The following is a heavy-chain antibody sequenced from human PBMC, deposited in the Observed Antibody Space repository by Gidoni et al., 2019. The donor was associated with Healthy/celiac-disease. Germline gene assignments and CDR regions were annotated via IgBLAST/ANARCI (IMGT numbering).Heavy chain of an antibody. CDR3: ARYDGSGSYDY. V-gene: IGHV4-34*01. CDR1: GGSFSGYY. Sequence: QVQLQQWGAGLLKPSETLSPTCAVYGGSFSGYYWSWIRQPPGKGLEWIGEINHSGSTNYNPSLKSRVTISVDTSKNQFSLKLSSVTAADTAVYYCARYDGSGSYDYWGQGTLGHRLL. CDR2: INHSGST. D-gene: IGHD3-10*01. J-gene: IGHJ4*02.